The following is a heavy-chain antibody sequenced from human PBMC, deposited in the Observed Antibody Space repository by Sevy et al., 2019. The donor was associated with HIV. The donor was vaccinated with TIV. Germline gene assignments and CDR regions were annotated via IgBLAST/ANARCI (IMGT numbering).Heavy chain of an antibody. CDR1: GGSISSYY. CDR3: AREIAGDAFDI. Sequence: SETLSLTCTVSGGSISSYYWSWIRQPPGKGLEWIGYIYNSGSTNYNPSLKSRVTISVDTSKNQFSLKLSSVTAADTAVYYCAREIAGDAFDIWGQGTMVTVSS. V-gene: IGHV4-59*01. CDR2: IYNSGST. J-gene: IGHJ3*02. D-gene: IGHD2-15*01.